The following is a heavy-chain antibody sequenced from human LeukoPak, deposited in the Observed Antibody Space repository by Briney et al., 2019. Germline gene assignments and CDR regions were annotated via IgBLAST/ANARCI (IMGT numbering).Heavy chain of an antibody. J-gene: IGHJ4*02. V-gene: IGHV3-7*01. CDR2: IKQDGAEK. CDR3: AREGQELVL. Sequence: GGSLRLSCAASGFTFSNYWMSWVRQAPGKGLEWVANIKQDGAEKYYVDSVEGRFTISRDNAKNMLYLQMNSLRAEDTAVYYCAREGQELVLWGQGTLVTVSS. D-gene: IGHD6-13*01. CDR1: GFTFSNYW.